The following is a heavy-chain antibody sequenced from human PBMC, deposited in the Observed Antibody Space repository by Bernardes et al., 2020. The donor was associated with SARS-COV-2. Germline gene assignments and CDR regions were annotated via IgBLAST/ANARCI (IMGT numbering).Heavy chain of an antibody. CDR3: AKSGGDDYGDYEYYFDH. Sequence: GWSLRLSCAASGFTFNIYAMTWVRQAPGKGLEWVSSISGDGKSKYYSYSVSGRFAISRDNSKNTLYLQMNSLRAEDTAVYYCAKSGGDDYGDYEYYFDHWGQGTVVTVSS. CDR1: GFTFNIYA. D-gene: IGHD4-17*01. CDR2: ISGDGKSK. J-gene: IGHJ4*02. V-gene: IGHV3-23*01.